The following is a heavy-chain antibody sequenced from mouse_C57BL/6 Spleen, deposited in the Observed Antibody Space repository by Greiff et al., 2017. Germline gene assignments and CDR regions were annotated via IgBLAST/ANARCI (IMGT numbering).Heavy chain of an antibody. CDR1: GYAFSSYW. V-gene: IGHV1-80*01. CDR2: IYPGDGDT. J-gene: IGHJ2*01. CDR3: ARKDYYGSSYFDY. D-gene: IGHD1-1*01. Sequence: QVQLQQSGAELVKPGASVKISCKASGYAFSSYWMNWVKQRPGKGLEWIGQIYPGDGDTTYNGKFKGKATLTADKSSSPAYMQLSSLTSEDSAVYFCARKDYYGSSYFDYWGQGTTRTVSS.